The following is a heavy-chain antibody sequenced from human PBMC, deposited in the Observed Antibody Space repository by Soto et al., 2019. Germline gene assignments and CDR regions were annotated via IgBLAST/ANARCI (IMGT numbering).Heavy chain of an antibody. D-gene: IGHD3-16*01. CDR1: GFTFSSYG. CDR2: ISYDGSNK. J-gene: IGHJ4*02. Sequence: GGSLRLSCAASGFTFSSYGMHWVRQAPGKGLEWVAVISYDGSNKYYADSVKGRFTISRDNSKNTPYLQMNSLRAEDTAVYYCAKSLFPGCFDYWGQGTLVTVSS. V-gene: IGHV3-30*18. CDR3: AKSLFPGCFDY.